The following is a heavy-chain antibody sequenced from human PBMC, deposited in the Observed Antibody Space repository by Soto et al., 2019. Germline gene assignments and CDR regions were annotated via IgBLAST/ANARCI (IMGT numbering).Heavy chain of an antibody. J-gene: IGHJ4*02. D-gene: IGHD3-16*01. Sequence: QVQLVESGGGVVQPGRSLRLSCAASGFTFSSYGMHWVRQAPGKGLEWVAVISYDGSNKYYADSVKGRFTISRDNSKNTVYLQMNRLRAEGKAVYYCAKGGALVIFFDRGLLGVDYWGPGTLVNVSS. CDR3: AKGGALVIFFDRGLLGVDY. V-gene: IGHV3-30*18. CDR1: GFTFSSYG. CDR2: ISYDGSNK.